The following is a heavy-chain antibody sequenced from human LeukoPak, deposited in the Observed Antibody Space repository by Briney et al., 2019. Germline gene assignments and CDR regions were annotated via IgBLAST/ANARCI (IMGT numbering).Heavy chain of an antibody. CDR2: INHSGST. V-gene: IGHV4-34*01. J-gene: IGHJ3*02. CDR3: ASEGIVGATGAFDI. Sequence: KPSETLSLTCAVYGGSFSGYYWSWIRQPPGEGLEWIGEINHSGSTNYNPSLKSRVTISVDTSKNQFSLKLSSVTAADTAVYYCASEGIVGATGAFDIWGQGTMVTVSS. D-gene: IGHD1-26*01. CDR1: GGSFSGYY.